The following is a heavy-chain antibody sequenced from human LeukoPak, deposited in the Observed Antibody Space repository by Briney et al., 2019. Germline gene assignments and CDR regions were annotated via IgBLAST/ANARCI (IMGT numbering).Heavy chain of an antibody. D-gene: IGHD3-10*01. CDR2: IRTKAYGGTT. Sequence: GGSLRLSCAASGFTFSSYAMSWVRQAPGKGLEWVGFIRTKAYGGTTENAASVKGRFTISRDDSKSIGYLQMNSLKTEDTAVYYCTRDLLAGDYYGSGNLGYWGQGTLVTVSS. J-gene: IGHJ4*02. CDR1: GFTFSSYA. V-gene: IGHV3-49*04. CDR3: TRDLLAGDYYGSGNLGY.